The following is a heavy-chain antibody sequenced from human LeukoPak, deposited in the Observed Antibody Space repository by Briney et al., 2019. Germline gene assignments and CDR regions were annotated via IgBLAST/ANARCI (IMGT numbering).Heavy chain of an antibody. Sequence: PSETLSLTCTVYGGSFSGYYWSWIRQPPGKGLEWIGEINHSGSTNYNPSLKSRVTISLDTSRNQFSLKLNSVTAADTAVYYCAKSNGYGLVDIWGQGTMVTVSS. J-gene: IGHJ3*02. CDR2: INHSGST. CDR3: AKSNGYGLVDI. CDR1: GGSFSGYY. D-gene: IGHD3-10*01. V-gene: IGHV4-34*01.